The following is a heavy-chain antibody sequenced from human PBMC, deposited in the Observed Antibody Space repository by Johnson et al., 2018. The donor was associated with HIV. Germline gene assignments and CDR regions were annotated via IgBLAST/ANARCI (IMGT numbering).Heavy chain of an antibody. CDR2: ISYDGRNK. Sequence: QVQLVESGGGVVQPGRSLRLSCAASGFTFSSYAMHWVRQAPGKGLEWVAVISYDGRNKYYADSVKGRFTISRDNSKNTLYLQMNSLRAEDTAVYYCARRGYSSSGGAFDIWGQGTMVTVSS. D-gene: IGHD6-6*01. V-gene: IGHV3-30-3*01. J-gene: IGHJ3*02. CDR1: GFTFSSYA. CDR3: ARRGYSSSGGAFDI.